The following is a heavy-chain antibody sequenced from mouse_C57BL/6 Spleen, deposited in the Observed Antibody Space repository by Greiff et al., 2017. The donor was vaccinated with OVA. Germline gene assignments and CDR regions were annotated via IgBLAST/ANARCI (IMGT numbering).Heavy chain of an antibody. Sequence: QVQLQQPGAELVKPGALVKLSCKASGYTFTSYWMHWVKQRPGQGLEWIGMIHPNSGSTNYNEKFKSKATLTVDKSSSTAYMQLSSLTSEDSAVYYCARGGSSYRFAYWGQGTLVTVSA. CDR1: GYTFTSYW. D-gene: IGHD1-1*01. J-gene: IGHJ3*01. CDR3: ARGGSSYRFAY. V-gene: IGHV1-64*01. CDR2: IHPNSGST.